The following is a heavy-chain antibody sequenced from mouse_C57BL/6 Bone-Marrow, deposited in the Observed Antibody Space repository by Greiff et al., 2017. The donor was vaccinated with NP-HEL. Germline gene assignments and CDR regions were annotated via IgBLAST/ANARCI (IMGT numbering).Heavy chain of an antibody. CDR1: GYTFTDYY. D-gene: IGHD2-12*01. CDR3: ARIDYTLGDY. J-gene: IGHJ4*01. Sequence: QVQLQQSGAELVRPGASVKLSCKASGYTFTDYYINWVKQRPGQGLEWIARIYPGSGNTYYNEKFKGKATLTAEKSSSTAYMQLSSLTSEDSAVYFCARIDYTLGDYWGQGTSVTVSS. V-gene: IGHV1-76*01. CDR2: IYPGSGNT.